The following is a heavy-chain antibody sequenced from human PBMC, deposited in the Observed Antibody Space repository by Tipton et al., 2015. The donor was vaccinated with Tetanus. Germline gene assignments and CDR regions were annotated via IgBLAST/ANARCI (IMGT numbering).Heavy chain of an antibody. J-gene: IGHJ5*02. CDR2: INPSGST. Sequence: TLSLTCAVSGTTFSAYYWSWIRQPPGKGLEWIGEINPSGSTTYNPSLKSRVTISVDRSKNQFSLEMTSVIAADAAVYYCARRYVAPGLNWFHPWGQGTLVTVSS. D-gene: IGHD6-25*01. CDR1: GTTFSAYY. V-gene: IGHV4-34*01. CDR3: ARRYVAPGLNWFHP.